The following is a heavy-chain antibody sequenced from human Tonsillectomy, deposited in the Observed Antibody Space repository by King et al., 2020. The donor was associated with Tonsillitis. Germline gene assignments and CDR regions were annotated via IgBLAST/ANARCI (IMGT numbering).Heavy chain of an antibody. CDR2: ISGSGGST. CDR1: GFTFSSYA. V-gene: IGHV3-23*04. J-gene: IGHJ5*02. CDR3: AKPYYYDSSGYFGCFDP. Sequence: VQLVESGGGLVQPGGSLRLSCAASGFTFSSYAMSWVRQAPGKGLEWVSAISGSGGSTYYADSVKSRFTISRDNSKNTLYLQMNSLRAEDTAVYYCAKPYYYDSSGYFGCFDPWGQGTLVTVSS. D-gene: IGHD3-22*01.